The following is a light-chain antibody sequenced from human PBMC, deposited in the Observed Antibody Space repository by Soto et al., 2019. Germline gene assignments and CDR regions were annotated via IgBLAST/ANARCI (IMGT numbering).Light chain of an antibody. Sequence: ILLHKTPCTLPLPPGESAPLSCRASQSVSSSYLAWYQQNPGQAPRLLIFGASIRDTGIPARFSGSGSGTEFTLTIGSLQSEDFAVYYCQQRSNWPPITFGQATRLDIK. CDR3: QQRSNWPPIT. CDR1: QSVSSSY. J-gene: IGKJ5*01. CDR2: GAS. V-gene: IGKV3D-20*02.